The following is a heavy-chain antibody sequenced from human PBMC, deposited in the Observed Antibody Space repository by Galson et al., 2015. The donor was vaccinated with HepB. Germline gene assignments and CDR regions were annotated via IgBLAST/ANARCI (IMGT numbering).Heavy chain of an antibody. Sequence: SLRLSCAASGFTFSTHDIHWVRQAPGKGLEWVAVFWNERDSEYYADSVKGRFTVSRDISKNTLYLEMNSLRGEDTAVYYCVRDRHNGSQELAVGAYFDYWGQGTLVTVSS. CDR3: VRDRHNGSQELAVGAYFDY. J-gene: IGHJ4*02. D-gene: IGHD1-26*01. CDR1: GFTFSTHD. CDR2: FWNERDSE. V-gene: IGHV3-33*01.